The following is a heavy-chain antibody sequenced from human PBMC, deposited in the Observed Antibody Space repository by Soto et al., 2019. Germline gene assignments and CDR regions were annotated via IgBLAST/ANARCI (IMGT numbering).Heavy chain of an antibody. CDR3: VRDYSGYETIYYYYYVLDV. V-gene: IGHV1-3*01. Sequence: AAVAVPCEACGEGFGRYAIHWVRQAPRQRLEWMGWINAGNGNIKYSQNFQSRVTITRDTSASTAYMELSSLRSEDTAVYYCVRDYSGYETIYYYYYVLDVWGQGSTVTVSS. CDR1: GEGFGRYA. CDR2: INAGNGNI. D-gene: IGHD5-12*01. J-gene: IGHJ6*02.